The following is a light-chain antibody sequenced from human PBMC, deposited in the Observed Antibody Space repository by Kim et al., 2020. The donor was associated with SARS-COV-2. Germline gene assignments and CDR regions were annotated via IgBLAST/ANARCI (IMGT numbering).Light chain of an antibody. CDR3: QVWDSSTEV. CDR2: RDS. CDR1: NIGSKN. V-gene: IGLV3-9*01. J-gene: IGLJ2*01. Sequence: VAWEQRARITFGGNNIGSKNGRWYQQKPGQAPPLVIYRDSNRPAGIPERFSGSNSGNTATLTIGRAQAGDEDDYYCQVWDSSTEVFGGGTQLTVL.